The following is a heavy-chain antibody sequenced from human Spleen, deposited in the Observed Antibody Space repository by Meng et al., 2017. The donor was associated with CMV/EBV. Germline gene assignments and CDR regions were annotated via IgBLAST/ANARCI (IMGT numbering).Heavy chain of an antibody. CDR1: GFTFSSYG. CDR3: ARDRIVWFDP. J-gene: IGHJ5*02. CDR2: IRYDGSNK. D-gene: IGHD2-15*01. V-gene: IGHV3-30*02. Sequence: GGSLRLSCAASGFTFSSYGMHWVRQAPGKGLEWVAFIRYDGSNKYYADSVKGRFTISRDNAKNTLYLQMNSLRAEDTAVYYCARDRIVWFDPWGQGTLVTVSS.